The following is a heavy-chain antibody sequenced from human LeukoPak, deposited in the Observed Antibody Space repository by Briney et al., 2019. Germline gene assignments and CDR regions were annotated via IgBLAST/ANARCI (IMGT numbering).Heavy chain of an antibody. V-gene: IGHV4-39*01. CDR3: ARGLAARRRGYFDY. Sequence: SETLSLTCTVSGGSISSSSYSWGWIRQPPGKGLEWIGSIYYSGSTYYNPSLKSRVTISVDTSKNQFSLKLSSVTAADTAVYYCARGLAARRRGYFDYWGQGTLVTVSS. J-gene: IGHJ4*02. CDR1: GGSISSSSYS. D-gene: IGHD6-6*01. CDR2: IYYSGST.